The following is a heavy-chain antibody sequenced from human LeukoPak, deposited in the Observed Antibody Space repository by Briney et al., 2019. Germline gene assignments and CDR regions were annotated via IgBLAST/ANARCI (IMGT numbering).Heavy chain of an antibody. Sequence: SQTLSLTCTVSGGSISSGGYYWSWIRQPPGKGLEWIGEINHSGSTNYNPSLKSRVTISVDTSKNQFSLKLSSVTAADTAVYYCARALAGGMDVWGQGTTVTVSS. V-gene: IGHV4-30-2*01. CDR3: ARALAGGMDV. CDR1: GGSISSGGYY. J-gene: IGHJ6*02. CDR2: INHSGST.